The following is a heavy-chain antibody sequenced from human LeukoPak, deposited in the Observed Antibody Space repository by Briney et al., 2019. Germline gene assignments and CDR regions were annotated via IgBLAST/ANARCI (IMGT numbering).Heavy chain of an antibody. CDR2: IYYSGST. D-gene: IGHD1-1*01. V-gene: IGHV4-61*01. J-gene: IGHJ3*01. Sequence: SETLSLTCTVSGGSVSIGSYYWSWIRQPPGKALEWIGYIYYSGSTTYNPSLKSRVTISLDTSKNQVSLKLTSVTAADTAVYYCAKSKSGTTVYAFDVWGQGTMVTVFS. CDR3: AKSKSGTTVYAFDV. CDR1: GGSVSIGSYY.